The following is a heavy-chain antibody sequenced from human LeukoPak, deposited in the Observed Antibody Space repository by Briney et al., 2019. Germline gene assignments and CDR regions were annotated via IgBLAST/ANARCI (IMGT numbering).Heavy chain of an antibody. CDR2: ILADGTTT. V-gene: IGHV3-74*03. J-gene: IGHJ4*02. Sequence: GGSLRLSCAASGFIFSDYEMYWVRQAPGKGLVWVSRILADGTTTMYADSVKGRFTISRDNAKNTLYLQMNSLRAEDTAAYYSARGNYGFDYWGQGTLVIVSS. CDR3: ARGNYGFDY. CDR1: GFIFSDYE. D-gene: IGHD1-7*01.